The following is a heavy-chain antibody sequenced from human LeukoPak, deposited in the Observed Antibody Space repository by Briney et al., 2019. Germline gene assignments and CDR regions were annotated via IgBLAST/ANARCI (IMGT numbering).Heavy chain of an antibody. J-gene: IGHJ5*02. CDR2: INPSGGST. D-gene: IGHD3-10*01. V-gene: IGHV1-46*01. CDR3: AREGPRDTMIRGARSYWFDP. CDR1: GYTFTGYY. Sequence: GASVKVSCKASGYTFTGYYMHWVRQAPGQGLEWMGLINPSGGSTTYAQKFQGRVTMTRDTSTSTVYMQLNILRSEDTAVYYCAREGPRDTMIRGARSYWFDPWGQGTLVTVSS.